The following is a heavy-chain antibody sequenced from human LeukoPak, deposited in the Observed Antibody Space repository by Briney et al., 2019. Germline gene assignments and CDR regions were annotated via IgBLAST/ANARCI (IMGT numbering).Heavy chain of an antibody. CDR1: GYTFTTYA. D-gene: IGHD1-14*01. J-gene: IGHJ4*02. CDR3: AKHYLTTFDY. V-gene: IGHV1-8*03. CDR2: IDPNTGTP. Sequence: PRASVKVSCKASGYTFTTYAINWMRQATGQEPEWMGWIDPNTGTPGYAQKFQGRVTFTRDTSINTAYMELSSLQSEDTAVYYCAKHYLTTFDYWGQGTLVIVSS.